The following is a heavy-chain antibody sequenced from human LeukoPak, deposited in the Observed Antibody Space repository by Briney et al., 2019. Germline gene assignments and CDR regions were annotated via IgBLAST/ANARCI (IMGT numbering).Heavy chain of an antibody. CDR3: ARIRWIQGYYFDY. CDR2: IKQDGSEK. Sequence: PGGSLRLSCAASGFTFNGYWMSWVRQPPGKGLEWVANIKQDGSEKYYVDSVKGRFTISRDNAKNSLYLQMNSLRAEDTAVYYCARIRWIQGYYFDYWGQGTLVTVSS. J-gene: IGHJ4*02. CDR1: GFTFNGYW. V-gene: IGHV3-7*01. D-gene: IGHD5-18*01.